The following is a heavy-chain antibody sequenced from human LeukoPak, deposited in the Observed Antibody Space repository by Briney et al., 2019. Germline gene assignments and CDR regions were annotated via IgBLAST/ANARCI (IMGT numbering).Heavy chain of an antibody. CDR1: GYSITSGYY. D-gene: IGHD6-13*01. CDR3: ARGRRQQLLWDRGKNWFDP. Sequence: SETLSLTCIVSGYSITSGYYWSWIRQPPGKGLEWIGEINHSGSTNYNPSLKSRVTISVDTSKNQFSLKLSSVTAADTAVYYCARGRRQQLLWDRGKNWFDPWGQGTLVTVSS. CDR2: INHSGST. V-gene: IGHV4-34*01. J-gene: IGHJ5*02.